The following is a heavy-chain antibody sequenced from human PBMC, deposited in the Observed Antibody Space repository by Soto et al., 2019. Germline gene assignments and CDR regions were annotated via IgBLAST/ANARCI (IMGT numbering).Heavy chain of an antibody. Sequence: SDTLSLTCTVSGGSTSIGGYYWSWILHHPGKGLEWIGYIYYSGSTYYNPSLKSRVTISVDTSKNQFSLKLSSVTAADTAVYYCARQTSMITFGGVIVSQVLDYWGQGTLVTVSS. CDR3: ARQTSMITFGGVIVSQVLDY. V-gene: IGHV4-31*03. CDR1: GGSTSIGGYY. D-gene: IGHD3-16*02. CDR2: IYYSGST. J-gene: IGHJ4*02.